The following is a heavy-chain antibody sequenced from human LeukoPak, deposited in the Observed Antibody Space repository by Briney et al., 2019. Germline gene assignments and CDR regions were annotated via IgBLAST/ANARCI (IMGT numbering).Heavy chain of an antibody. Sequence: GGSLRLSCAASGFTFDDYAMHWVRQAPGKGLEWVSGISWNSGSIGYADSVKGRFTISRDNAKNSLYVQMDSLRPEDTALYYCVTSNWGSPFDYWGQGTLVTVSS. J-gene: IGHJ4*02. CDR1: GFTFDDYA. CDR3: VTSNWGSPFDY. V-gene: IGHV3-9*01. D-gene: IGHD7-27*01. CDR2: ISWNSGSI.